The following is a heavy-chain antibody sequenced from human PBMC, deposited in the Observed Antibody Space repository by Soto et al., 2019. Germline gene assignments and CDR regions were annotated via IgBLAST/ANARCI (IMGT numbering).Heavy chain of an antibody. Sequence: EVQLVESGGGLIQPGGSLRLSCAASGFTVTNKYMTWVRQAPGKGLEWVSVIYSGGSTSYADSVKGRFTISRDKSTNILNLKMHSLRAEDTAVYYCARVDYGDYGWYFDLWGRGTLVPVSS. D-gene: IGHD4-17*01. CDR1: GFTVTNKY. J-gene: IGHJ2*01. CDR2: IYSGGST. CDR3: ARVDYGDYGWYFDL. V-gene: IGHV3-53*01.